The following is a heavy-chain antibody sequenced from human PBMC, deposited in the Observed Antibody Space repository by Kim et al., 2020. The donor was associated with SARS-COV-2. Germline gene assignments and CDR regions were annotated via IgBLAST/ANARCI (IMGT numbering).Heavy chain of an antibody. CDR3: ARGYRIQLWSPFDY. J-gene: IGHJ4*02. Sequence: ADSVKGRFTISRDNAKNTLYLQMNSLRAEDTAVYYCARGYRIQLWSPFDYWGQGTLVTVSS. V-gene: IGHV3-74*01. D-gene: IGHD5-18*01.